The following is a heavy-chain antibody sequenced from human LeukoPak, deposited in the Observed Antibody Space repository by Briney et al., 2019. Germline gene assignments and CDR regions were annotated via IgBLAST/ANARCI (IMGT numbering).Heavy chain of an antibody. Sequence: GGSLRLSCAASGFTFSSYGRHWVRQAPGKGLEWVAVISYDGSNKYYADSVKCLFTISRDNSKNTLYLQMNSLRAEDTAVYYCAKDFFVRGYGPGSCDYWGQGTLVTVSS. CDR3: AKDFFVRGYGPGSCDY. D-gene: IGHD3-10*01. CDR1: GFTFSSYG. V-gene: IGHV3-30*18. CDR2: ISYDGSNK. J-gene: IGHJ4*02.